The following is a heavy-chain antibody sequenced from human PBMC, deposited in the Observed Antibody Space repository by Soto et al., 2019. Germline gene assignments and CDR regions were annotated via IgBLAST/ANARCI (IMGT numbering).Heavy chain of an antibody. CDR1: GYSFTNYW. D-gene: IGHD3-9*01. CDR3: ARQGDVLTGYYDAKDFSHYYGMDV. CDR2: IYPGDSDT. J-gene: IGHJ6*02. Sequence: LGESLKISCKASGYSFTNYWIAWVRQLPGKGLEWMGIIYPGDSDTRYSPSFQGQVTISADKSISTVYLQWSSLKASDTAMYYCARQGDVLTGYYDAKDFSHYYGMDVWGQGTKVTVSS. V-gene: IGHV5-51*01.